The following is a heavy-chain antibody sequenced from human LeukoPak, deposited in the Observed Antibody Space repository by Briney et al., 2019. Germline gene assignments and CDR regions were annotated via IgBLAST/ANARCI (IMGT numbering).Heavy chain of an antibody. J-gene: IGHJ6*04. Sequence: GGTLRLSCAASGFTFRSYGMSWVRQTPGKGLEWVSAISSSGGSTHYADSVKGRFTIPRDNSKNTLFLQMSSLRAEDTAVYYCAKEPIVAVNGPVWGIGTTVTISS. V-gene: IGHV3-23*01. CDR2: ISSSGGST. CDR1: GFTFRSYG. CDR3: AKEPIVAVNGPV. D-gene: IGHD6-13*01.